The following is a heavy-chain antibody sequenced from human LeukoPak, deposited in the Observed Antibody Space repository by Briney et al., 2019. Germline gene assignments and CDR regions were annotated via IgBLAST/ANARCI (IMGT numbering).Heavy chain of an antibody. CDR2: IKEDGSEK. CDR1: GFTFSTYW. J-gene: IGHJ4*02. Sequence: GGSLRLSCAASGFTFSTYWMSWVRQAPGKGLEWVDNIKEDGSEKYYGDSVKGRFTISRDNAKDSPYLEMNSLRVEDTAMYYCARDSSGYQWGQGTLVTVSS. V-gene: IGHV3-7*01. CDR3: ARDSSGYQ. D-gene: IGHD3-22*01.